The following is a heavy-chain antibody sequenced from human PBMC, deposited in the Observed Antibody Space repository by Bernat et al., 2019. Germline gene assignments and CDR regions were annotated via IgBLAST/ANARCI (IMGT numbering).Heavy chain of an antibody. Sequence: EVQLLESGGGLVQPGGSLRLSCAASGFTFSSYAMSWVRQAPGKGLEWVSAISGSGGSTYYADSVKGRFTISRDNSKNTLYLQMNNLRAEDTAVYYCAKDLGYCSGGSCYAYYFDYWGQGTLVTVSS. CDR3: AKDLGYCSGGSCYAYYFDY. CDR1: GFTFSSYA. CDR2: ISGSGGST. D-gene: IGHD2-15*01. V-gene: IGHV3-23*01. J-gene: IGHJ4*02.